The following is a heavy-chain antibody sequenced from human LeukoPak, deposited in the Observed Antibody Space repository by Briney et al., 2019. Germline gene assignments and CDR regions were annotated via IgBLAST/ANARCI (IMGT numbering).Heavy chain of an antibody. D-gene: IGHD4-17*01. Sequence: SETLSLTCTVSGGSISSSSYYWSWIRQPPGKGLEWIGYIYYSGSTNYNPSLKSRVTISLDTSKNQFSLKLSSVTAADTAVYYCARRSDYGDYLNWFDPWGQGTLVTVSS. CDR2: IYYSGST. CDR3: ARRSDYGDYLNWFDP. J-gene: IGHJ5*02. V-gene: IGHV4-61*05. CDR1: GGSISSSSYY.